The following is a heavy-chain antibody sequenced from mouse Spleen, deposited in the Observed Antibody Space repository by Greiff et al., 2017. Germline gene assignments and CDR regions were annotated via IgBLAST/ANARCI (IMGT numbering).Heavy chain of an antibody. CDR2: IWSDGST. CDR3: ARKLDGYWAMDY. V-gene: IGHV2-4-1*01. CDR1: GFSLTNYA. Sequence: VMLVESGPGLVAPSQSLSITCTVSGFSLTNYAVHWVRQSPGKGLEWLGVIWSDGSTDYNAAFISRLSISKDNSKSQVFFKMNSLQADDTAIYYCARKLDGYWAMDYWGQGTSVTVSS. J-gene: IGHJ4*01. D-gene: IGHD2-3*01.